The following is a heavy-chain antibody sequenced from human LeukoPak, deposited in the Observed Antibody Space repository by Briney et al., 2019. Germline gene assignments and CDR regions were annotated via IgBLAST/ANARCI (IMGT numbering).Heavy chain of an antibody. V-gene: IGHV3-9*01. Sequence: GGSLRLSCAASGFTFDDYDMHWVRQAPGRGLEWVSGITWNSGSIGYADSVKGRFTISRDNAKNSLYLQMNSLRAEDTALYYCAKGVAVVLGLWYFDLWGRGTLVTVSS. CDR3: AKGVAVVLGLWYFDL. J-gene: IGHJ2*01. CDR2: ITWNSGSI. D-gene: IGHD6-19*01. CDR1: GFTFDDYD.